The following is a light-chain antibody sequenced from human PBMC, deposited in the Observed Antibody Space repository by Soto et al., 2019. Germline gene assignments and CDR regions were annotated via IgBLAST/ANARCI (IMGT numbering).Light chain of an antibody. CDR1: QSISSW. CDR2: KAS. V-gene: IGKV1-5*03. CDR3: QQYNSYSRT. J-gene: IGKJ1*01. Sequence: DIQMTQSPSTLSASVGDRGTITCRASQSISSWLAWYQQKPGKAPKLLIYKASSLESGVPSRFSGSGSGTEFTLTISSLQPDDFATYYCQQYNSYSRTFGQGTKV.